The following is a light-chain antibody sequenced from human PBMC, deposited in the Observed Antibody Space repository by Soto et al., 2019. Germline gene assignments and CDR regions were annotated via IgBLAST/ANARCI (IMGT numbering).Light chain of an antibody. Sequence: QSALTQPASVSGSPGHSITISCTGTSRDVGGYNYVSWHQQHPGKAPKVIITEVSNRPSGVSNRFSGSKSGNTASLTISGLQAEDEADYYCSSYVSSSTFVVFGGGTKVTVL. CDR1: SRDVGGYNY. V-gene: IGLV2-14*01. CDR2: EVS. J-gene: IGLJ2*01. CDR3: SSYVSSSTFVV.